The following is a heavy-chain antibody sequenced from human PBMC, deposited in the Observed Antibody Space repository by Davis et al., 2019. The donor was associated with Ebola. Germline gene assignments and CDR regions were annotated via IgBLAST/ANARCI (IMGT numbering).Heavy chain of an antibody. Sequence: GESLKISCTASGFTFGDYAMSWVRQAPGKGLEWVGFIRSKAYGGTTEYAASVKGRFTISRDDSKSIAYLQMNSLKTEDTAVYYCARSSIAARPGYYYGMDVWGQGTTVTVSS. D-gene: IGHD6-6*01. CDR1: GFTFGDYA. V-gene: IGHV3-49*04. J-gene: IGHJ6*02. CDR3: ARSSIAARPGYYYGMDV. CDR2: IRSKAYGGTT.